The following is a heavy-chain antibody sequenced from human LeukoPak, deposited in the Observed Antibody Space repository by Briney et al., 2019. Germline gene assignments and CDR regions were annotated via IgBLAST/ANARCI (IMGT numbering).Heavy chain of an antibody. Sequence: NPSETLSLTCTVSGGSISSYYWSWIRQPPGKGLEWIGYISYSGNTRYNPSLERRVTISVDTSKNQFSLKLSSVTAADTAVYYCARENLDALFDFWGQGTLVTVSS. D-gene: IGHD1-7*01. V-gene: IGHV4-59*01. J-gene: IGHJ4*02. CDR2: ISYSGNT. CDR1: GGSISSYY. CDR3: ARENLDALFDF.